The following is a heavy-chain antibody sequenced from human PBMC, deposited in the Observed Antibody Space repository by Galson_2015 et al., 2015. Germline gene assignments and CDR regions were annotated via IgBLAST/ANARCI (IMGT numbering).Heavy chain of an antibody. Sequence: SLRLSCAASGFTFSSYGMHWVRQAPGKGLEWVAVIWYDGSNKYYADSVKGRFTISRDNSKNTLYLQMSSLRAEDTALYYCARDPGYYGSGSYSYWGQGTLVTVSS. D-gene: IGHD3-10*01. CDR3: ARDPGYYGSGSYSY. CDR1: GFTFSSYG. CDR2: IWYDGSNK. V-gene: IGHV3-33*01. J-gene: IGHJ4*02.